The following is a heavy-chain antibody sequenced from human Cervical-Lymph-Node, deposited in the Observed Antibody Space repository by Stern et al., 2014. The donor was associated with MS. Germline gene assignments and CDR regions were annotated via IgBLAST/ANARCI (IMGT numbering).Heavy chain of an antibody. V-gene: IGHV1-69*01. Sequence: VQLVQSGAEVQKPGSSVKVSCRDSGGTFSSSDISWVRQAPGQVLESMGGINPIIGTANYAQKYQGRVTITADESTSTAYMELSSLRSEDTAIYYCALGGFGHYFEYWGQGTLVTVSS. CDR2: INPIIGTA. J-gene: IGHJ4*02. D-gene: IGHD3-10*01. CDR1: GGTFSSSD. CDR3: ALGGFGHYFEY.